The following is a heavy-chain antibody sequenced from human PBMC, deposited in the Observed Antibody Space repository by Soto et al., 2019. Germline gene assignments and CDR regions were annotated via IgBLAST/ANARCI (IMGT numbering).Heavy chain of an antibody. Sequence: GESLKISCKGSGYSFTSYWISWVRQMPGKGLEWMGRIDPSDSYTNYSPSFQGHVTISADKSISTAYLQWSSLKASDIAMYYCARRSSSGWYGGYYYYGMDVWGQGTTVTVSS. CDR3: ARRSSSGWYGGYYYYGMDV. D-gene: IGHD6-19*01. J-gene: IGHJ6*02. V-gene: IGHV5-10-1*01. CDR1: GYSFTSYW. CDR2: IDPSDSYT.